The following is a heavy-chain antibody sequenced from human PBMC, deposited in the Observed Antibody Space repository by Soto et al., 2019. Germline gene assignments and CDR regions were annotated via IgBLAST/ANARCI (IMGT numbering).Heavy chain of an antibody. CDR2: IIPILGIA. CDR1: GGTFSSYT. J-gene: IGHJ4*02. D-gene: IGHD5-18*01. CDR3: ARDPDTAMGRFDY. V-gene: IGHV1-69*04. Sequence: ASVKVSCKASGGTFSSYTISWVRQAPGQGLEWMGRIIPILGIANYAQKFQGRVTITADKSTSTAYMELSSLRSEDTAVYYCARDPDTAMGRFDYWGQGTLVTVSS.